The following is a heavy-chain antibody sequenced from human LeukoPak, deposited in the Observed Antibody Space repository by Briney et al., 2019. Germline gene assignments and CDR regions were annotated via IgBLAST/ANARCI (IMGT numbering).Heavy chain of an antibody. D-gene: IGHD5-12*01. V-gene: IGHV1-46*01. Sequence: GASVKVSCKASGYTFTSNYIHWVRQAPGQGLEWMGMIYPRDGSTSYAQKFQGRVTVTRDTSTSTFYMELSSLRSEDTAVYYCAREIVASGKTFDYWGQGTLVTVST. CDR3: AREIVASGKTFDY. CDR2: IYPRDGST. J-gene: IGHJ4*02. CDR1: GYTFTSNY.